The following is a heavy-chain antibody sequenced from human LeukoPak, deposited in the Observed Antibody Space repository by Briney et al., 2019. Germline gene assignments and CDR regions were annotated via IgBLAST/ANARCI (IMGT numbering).Heavy chain of an antibody. CDR3: ANEIRPNDY. D-gene: IGHD4-17*01. J-gene: IGHJ4*02. Sequence: GGSLRLSCAASDFDFSSHAMTWVRQAPGKGLEWVSAISISGTKTYYGDSVKGRFIISRDNSKNTLYLQMNSLRVEDTAVYYCANEIRPNDYWGQGTLVTVSS. V-gene: IGHV3-23*01. CDR2: ISISGTKT. CDR1: DFDFSSHA.